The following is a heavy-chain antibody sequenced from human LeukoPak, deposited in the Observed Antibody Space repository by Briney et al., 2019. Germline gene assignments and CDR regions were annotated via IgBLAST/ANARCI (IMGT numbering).Heavy chain of an antibody. CDR3: ARVDPYDSSGYYSDY. Sequence: ASVKVSCKASGYTFTGYYMHWVRQVPGQGLEWMGWINPNSGGTNYAQKFQGRVTITADKSTSTAYMELSSLRSEDTAVYYCARVDPYDSSGYYSDYWGQGTLVTVSS. J-gene: IGHJ4*02. D-gene: IGHD3-22*01. V-gene: IGHV1-2*02. CDR2: INPNSGGT. CDR1: GYTFTGYY.